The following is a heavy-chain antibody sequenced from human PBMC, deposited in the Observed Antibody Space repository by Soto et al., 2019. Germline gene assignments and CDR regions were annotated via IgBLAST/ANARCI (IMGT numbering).Heavy chain of an antibody. CDR3: ARVPGYSYGDYYYYYGMDV. Sequence: GESLKISCKGSGYSFTSYWIGWVRQMPGKGLEWMGIIYPGDSDTRYGLSFQGQVTISADKSISTAYLQWSSLKASDTAMYYCARVPGYSYGDYYYYYGMDVWGQGTTVTVSS. V-gene: IGHV5-51*01. D-gene: IGHD5-18*01. CDR1: GYSFTSYW. J-gene: IGHJ6*02. CDR2: IYPGDSDT.